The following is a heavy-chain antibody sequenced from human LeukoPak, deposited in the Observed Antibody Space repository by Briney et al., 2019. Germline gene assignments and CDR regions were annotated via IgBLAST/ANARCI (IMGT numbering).Heavy chain of an antibody. Sequence: GGSLRLSCAASGFSFSTYAMSWVRQIPGKGLEWVSSISSSSSYIYYADSVKGRFTISRDNARNSLYLQMNSLRAEDTALYYCARGSRAIVSTKFARGRYMDVWGKGSTVTVSS. V-gene: IGHV3-21*01. CDR3: ARGSRAIVSTKFARGRYMDV. CDR2: ISSSSSYI. J-gene: IGHJ6*03. CDR1: GFSFSTYA. D-gene: IGHD5/OR15-5a*01.